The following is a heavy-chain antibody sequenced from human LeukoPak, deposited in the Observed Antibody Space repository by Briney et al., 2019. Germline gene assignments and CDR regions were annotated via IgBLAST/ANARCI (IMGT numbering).Heavy chain of an antibody. Sequence: PGGSLRLSCAASGFTFSDYYMTWIRQARGQGPEWISYIRSSGGTIFYADSVKGRFTISRDNAKNSVYLQMNSLRAEVTAVYYCATGPSSYFFYYRGPGTLVTVSS. CDR1: GFTFSDYY. J-gene: IGHJ4*02. D-gene: IGHD1-26*01. CDR3: ATGPSSYFFYY. V-gene: IGHV3-11*04. CDR2: IRSSGGTI.